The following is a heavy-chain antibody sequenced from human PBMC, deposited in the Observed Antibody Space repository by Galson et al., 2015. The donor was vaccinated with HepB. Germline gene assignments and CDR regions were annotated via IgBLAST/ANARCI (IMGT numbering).Heavy chain of an antibody. J-gene: IGHJ4*02. CDR2: ISSDGDSK. CDR3: AKGCRTGTTCYIIES. D-gene: IGHD1-14*01. V-gene: IGHV3-30*18. Sequence: SLRLSCAASGFSFSDHGMHWVRHVAGEGLEWLTVISSDGDSKRYERSLVGRSTISRDNSKNTLFLEMSSLGPEDTAVYYCAKGCRTGTTCYIIESWGQGTPVTVSS. CDR1: GFSFSDHG.